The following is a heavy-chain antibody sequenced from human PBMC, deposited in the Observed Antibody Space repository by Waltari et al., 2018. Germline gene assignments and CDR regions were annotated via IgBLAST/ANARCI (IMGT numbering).Heavy chain of an antibody. Sequence: QVQLVQSGAEVKKPGASVKVSCKVSGSTLTELSMPWGRQSPGKGLEWMGGFDPEDGETIYAQKFQGRVTMTEDTSTDTAYMELSSLRSEDTAVYYCATDTVPTADYSGYDFQHWGQGTLVTVSS. D-gene: IGHD5-12*01. CDR2: FDPEDGET. CDR1: GSTLTELS. J-gene: IGHJ1*01. V-gene: IGHV1-24*01. CDR3: ATDTVPTADYSGYDFQH.